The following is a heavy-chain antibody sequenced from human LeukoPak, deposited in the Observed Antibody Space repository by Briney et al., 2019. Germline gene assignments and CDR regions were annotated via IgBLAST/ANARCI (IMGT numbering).Heavy chain of an antibody. Sequence: GGSLRLSCAASGFTFSSYAMSWVRQAPGKGLERVSAISGSGGSTYYADSVKGRFTISRDNSKNTLYLQMNSLRAEDTAVYYCAKVNTKYYYDSSGRYYSDYWGQGTLVTVSS. CDR2: ISGSGGST. V-gene: IGHV3-23*01. D-gene: IGHD3-22*01. CDR1: GFTFSSYA. J-gene: IGHJ4*02. CDR3: AKVNTKYYYDSSGRYYSDY.